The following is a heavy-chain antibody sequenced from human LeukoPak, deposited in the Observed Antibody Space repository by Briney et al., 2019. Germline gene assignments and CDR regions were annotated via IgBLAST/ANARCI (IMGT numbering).Heavy chain of an antibody. Sequence: GASVTVSCKASGYTFTGYYMHWVRQAPGQGLEWMGWINPNSGGTNYAQKFQGRVTMTRDTSISTAYMELSRLRSDDTAVYYCAREYSGSSYFDYWGQGTRVTVSS. J-gene: IGHJ4*02. CDR3: AREYSGSSYFDY. V-gene: IGHV1-2*02. CDR1: GYTFTGYY. CDR2: INPNSGGT. D-gene: IGHD1-26*01.